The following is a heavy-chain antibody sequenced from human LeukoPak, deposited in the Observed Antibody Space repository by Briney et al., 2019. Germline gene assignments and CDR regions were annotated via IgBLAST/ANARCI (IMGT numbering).Heavy chain of an antibody. CDR1: GFTFSNNG. Sequence: GGSLRLSCTASGFTFSNNGMHWVRQAPGKGLEWVAFIRHDGSAKYYGDSVKGRFTISSDNTKNTLYLQINNLRVEDTAVYYCAKGKSYFDYWGQGTLVTVSS. V-gene: IGHV3-30*02. CDR3: AKGKSYFDY. CDR2: IRHDGSAK. J-gene: IGHJ4*02.